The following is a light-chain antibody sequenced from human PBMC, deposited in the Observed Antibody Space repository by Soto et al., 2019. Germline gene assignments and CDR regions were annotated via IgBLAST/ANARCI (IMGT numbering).Light chain of an antibody. V-gene: IGKV1-17*01. Sequence: DIQMTQSPSSLSASVGDRVTITCRASQDIRNDLGWYQQTPGKAPKRLIYAASSLQSGVPSRFSGSGSGTEFTLTISSLQPEDFATYYCQQYHSNPYTFGQGTKLEIK. CDR1: QDIRND. J-gene: IGKJ2*01. CDR2: AAS. CDR3: QQYHSNPYT.